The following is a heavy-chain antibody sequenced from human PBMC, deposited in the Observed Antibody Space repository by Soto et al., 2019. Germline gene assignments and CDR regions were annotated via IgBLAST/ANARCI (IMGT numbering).Heavy chain of an antibody. J-gene: IGHJ4*02. CDR3: ARAGTYYDILTGQIDY. V-gene: IGHV4-31*03. D-gene: IGHD3-9*01. CDR1: GGSISSGGYY. CDR2: IYYSGST. Sequence: SETLSLTCTVSGGSISSGGYYWSWIRQHPGKGLEWIGYIYYSGSTYYNPSLKSRVTISVDTSKNQFPLKLSSVTAADTAVHYCARAGTYYDILTGQIDYWGQGTLVTVSS.